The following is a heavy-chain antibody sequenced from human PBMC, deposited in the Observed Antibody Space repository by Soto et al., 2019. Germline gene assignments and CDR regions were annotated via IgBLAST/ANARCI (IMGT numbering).Heavy chain of an antibody. Sequence: QVQLVQSGAEVKMPGASVRISCKASGYTFTAYLIHWVRQAPGQGLEWMGWINAGNGYKEYGQKVQGRINISRNTSATTSYVEVTGLTPEDTAIYFCARDRVAVRWFDPWGQVSLVTVSS. V-gene: IGHV1-3*01. D-gene: IGHD6-19*01. CDR2: INAGNGYK. CDR1: GYTFTAYL. CDR3: ARDRVAVRWFDP. J-gene: IGHJ5*02.